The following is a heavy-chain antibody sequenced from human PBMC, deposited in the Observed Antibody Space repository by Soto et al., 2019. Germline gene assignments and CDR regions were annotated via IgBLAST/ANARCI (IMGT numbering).Heavy chain of an antibody. CDR1: GGSISSSSYY. J-gene: IGHJ3*02. D-gene: IGHD2-15*01. CDR2: IYYSGST. CDR3: ARWFVVVVAAMRPGSFDI. V-gene: IGHV4-39*01. Sequence: ETLSLTCTVSGGSISSSSYYWGWIRQPPGKGLEWIGSIYYSGSTYYNPSLKSRVTISVDTSKNQFSLKLSSVTAADTAVYYCARWFVVVVAAMRPGSFDIWGQGTMVTFSS.